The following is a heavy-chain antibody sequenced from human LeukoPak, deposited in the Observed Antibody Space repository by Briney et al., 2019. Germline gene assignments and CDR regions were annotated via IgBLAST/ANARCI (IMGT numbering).Heavy chain of an antibody. V-gene: IGHV4-34*01. D-gene: IGHD6-13*01. CDR2: INHSGST. J-gene: IGHJ4*02. CDR1: AGSSSGYY. Sequence: SETLFLTCAVYAGSSSGYYWSWIRQPPGKGLKWRGEINHSGSTNYNPSLKSRVTISVDTSKNQFSLKLSSVTTADTAVYYCARAGYSSSWDPWDYWGQGTLVTVSS. CDR3: ARAGYSSSWDPWDY.